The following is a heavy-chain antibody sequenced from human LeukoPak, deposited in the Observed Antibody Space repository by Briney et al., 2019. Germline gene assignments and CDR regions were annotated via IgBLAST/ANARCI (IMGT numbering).Heavy chain of an antibody. CDR2: IIPIFGTA. D-gene: IGHD3-3*01. CDR3: ARGEWKDYYYMDV. Sequence: ASVKVSCKASGGTFSSYAISWVRQAPGQGLEWMGGIIPIFGTANYAQKFQGRVTITADESTSTAYMELSSLRSEDPAVYYYARGEWKDYYYMDVWGKGTTVTVSS. CDR1: GGTFSSYA. V-gene: IGHV1-69*13. J-gene: IGHJ6*03.